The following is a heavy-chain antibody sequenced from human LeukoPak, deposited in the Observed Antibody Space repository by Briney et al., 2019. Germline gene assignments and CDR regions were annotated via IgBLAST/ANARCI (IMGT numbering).Heavy chain of an antibody. CDR1: GFTFSSYG. CDR3: ARGSAALYYFDF. CDR2: IWYDGSDI. D-gene: IGHD2-2*01. Sequence: PGGSLRLSCAASGFTFSSYGMHWVRQAPGKGLEWVALIWYDGSDIYYADYVKGRFIIYRDNSKNTLYLQMNTLRAEDTAVYYCARGSAALYYFDFWGQGTLVTVSS. J-gene: IGHJ4*02. V-gene: IGHV3-33*01.